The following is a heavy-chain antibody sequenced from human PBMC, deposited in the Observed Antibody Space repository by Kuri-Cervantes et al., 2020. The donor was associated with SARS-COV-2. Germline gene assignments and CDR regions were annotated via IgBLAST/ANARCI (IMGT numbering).Heavy chain of an antibody. CDR3: APSTGDSGY. D-gene: IGHD6-13*01. CDR1: GFTFSSYA. J-gene: IGHJ4*02. Sequence: LSLTCAASGFTFSSYAMSWVRQAPGKGLEWVSAISGSGGSTYYADSVKGRFTISRDNSKNTLYLQMNSLRAEDTAVYYCAPSTGDSGYWGQGTLVTVSS. V-gene: IGHV3-23*01. CDR2: ISGSGGST.